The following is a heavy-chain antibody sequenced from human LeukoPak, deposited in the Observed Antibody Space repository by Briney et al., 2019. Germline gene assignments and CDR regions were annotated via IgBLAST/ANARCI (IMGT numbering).Heavy chain of an antibody. D-gene: IGHD3-10*02. V-gene: IGHV3-23*01. CDR2: ISDGGDYT. Sequence: GGSLRLSCAASGFTFTTYAMSWVRQAPGRGLEWVSAISDGGDYTYYADSVKGRFTISRDNSKNSLYLQMNSLRAEDTAVYYCAELGITMIGGVWGKGTTVTISS. CDR3: AELGITMIGGV. CDR1: GFTFTTYA. J-gene: IGHJ6*04.